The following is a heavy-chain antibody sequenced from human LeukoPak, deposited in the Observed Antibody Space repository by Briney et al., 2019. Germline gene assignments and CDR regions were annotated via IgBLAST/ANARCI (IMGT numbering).Heavy chain of an antibody. J-gene: IGHJ6*03. V-gene: IGHV4-59*01. D-gene: IGHD1-1*01. CDR3: ARDVQLERPPPLIGYYYMDV. CDR2: IFYSGST. Sequence: SETLSLTCTVSGGSISSYYWSWIRRPPGKGLEWIGYIFYSGSTNYNPSLKSRVTISVDTSKNQFSLKLSSVTAADTAVYYCARDVQLERPPPLIGYYYMDVWGKGTTVTVSS. CDR1: GGSISSYY.